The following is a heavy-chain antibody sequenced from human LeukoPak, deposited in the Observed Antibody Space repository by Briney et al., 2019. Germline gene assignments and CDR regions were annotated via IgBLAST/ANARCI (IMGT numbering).Heavy chain of an antibody. J-gene: IGHJ6*04. V-gene: IGHV3-48*03. CDR2: ISSSGSTV. Sequence: GALRPSCAASGFTFSSYEMNWVRQAPGKGLEWVSYISSSGSTVYYADSVKGRFTISRDNAKNSLYLQMNSLRAEDTAVYYCAELGITMIGGVWGKGTTVTISS. D-gene: IGHD3-10*02. CDR1: GFTFSSYE. CDR3: AELGITMIGGV.